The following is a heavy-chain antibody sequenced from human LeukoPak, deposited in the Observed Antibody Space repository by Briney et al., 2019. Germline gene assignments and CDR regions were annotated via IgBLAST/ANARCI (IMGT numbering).Heavy chain of an antibody. Sequence: PSETPSLTCAVYGGSFSGYYWSWLRQPPGKGLEWIGEINHSGSTNYNPSLKSRVTISVDTSKNQFSLKLSSVTAADTAVYYCAGGSLYYDYVWGSYRFWYFDYWGQGTLVTVSS. D-gene: IGHD3-16*02. CDR3: AGGSLYYDYVWGSYRFWYFDY. J-gene: IGHJ4*02. CDR2: INHSGST. CDR1: GGSFSGYY. V-gene: IGHV4-34*01.